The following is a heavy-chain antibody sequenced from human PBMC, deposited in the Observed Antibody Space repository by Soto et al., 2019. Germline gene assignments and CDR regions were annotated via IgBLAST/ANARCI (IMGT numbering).Heavy chain of an antibody. CDR3: AREGAAPYYYYGMDV. J-gene: IGHJ6*02. Sequence: QVQLQESGPGLVKPSQTLSLTCTVSGGSISSGGYFWSWIRQHPGKGLEWIGFIYYSGSTYYNPSLKSRVTISVATSKNLFSLRLSSVTAADTAVYYCAREGAAPYYYYGMDVWGQGTTVTVSS. CDR2: IYYSGST. CDR1: GGSISSGGYF. V-gene: IGHV4-31*03. D-gene: IGHD6-6*01.